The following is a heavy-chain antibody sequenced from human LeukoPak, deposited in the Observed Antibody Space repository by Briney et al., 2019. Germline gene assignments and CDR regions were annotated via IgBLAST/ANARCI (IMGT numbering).Heavy chain of an antibody. V-gene: IGHV3-23*01. CDR2: SSGGGGST. CDR1: GFTFTSYS. CDR3: AKGGKWDVTPFDY. J-gene: IGHJ4*02. D-gene: IGHD1-26*01. Sequence: GGSLRLSCAASGFTFTSYSMNWVRQAPGKGLEWVSTSSGGGGSTYYADSVKGRFTISRDNSKNTLYLQVNSLRAEDTAVYYCAKGGKWDVTPFDYWGQGTLVTVSS.